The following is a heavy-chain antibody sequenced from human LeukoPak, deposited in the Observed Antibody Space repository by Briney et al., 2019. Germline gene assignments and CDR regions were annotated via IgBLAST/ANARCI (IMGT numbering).Heavy chain of an antibody. J-gene: IGHJ4*02. CDR2: IYYTGST. Sequence: SETLSLTCSFSIAPIKNYYWNWIRQSPGKGLQWIGYIYYTGSTDYNFSLKSRVTISLDTSENQFSLKLSSVTAADTAVYYCARGRGGSYFGRRFDYWGQGTLVTVSS. D-gene: IGHD1-26*01. V-gene: IGHV4-59*08. CDR3: ARGRGGSYFGRRFDY. CDR1: IAPIKNYY.